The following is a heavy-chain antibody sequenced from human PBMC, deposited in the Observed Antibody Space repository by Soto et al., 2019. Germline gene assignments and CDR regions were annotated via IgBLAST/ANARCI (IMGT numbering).Heavy chain of an antibody. Sequence: GGSLRLSCAASGFTLSSYYMTWVRQAPGKGLEWVSIIYNVGSTYYADSVRGRFTISRDNSKNTLYLQMDSLRAEDTAVFYCARLRGFNYGTYYIDYWGQGTLVTVSS. D-gene: IGHD5-18*01. V-gene: IGHV3-66*01. CDR1: GFTLSSYY. CDR2: IYNVGST. J-gene: IGHJ4*02. CDR3: ARLRGFNYGTYYIDY.